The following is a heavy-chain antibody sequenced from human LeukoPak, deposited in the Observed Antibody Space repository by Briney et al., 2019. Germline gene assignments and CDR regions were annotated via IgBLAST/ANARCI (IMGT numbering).Heavy chain of an antibody. Sequence: GGSLRLSCVDSGFTFSRYWMSWGRQAPGKGVEWGANIHEDGSDKYYVDSVKGRFTISRHNAKNSLYLQMYSLRAEDTAVYFCARDFDTLTGYYWKSFDYWGQGTLVTVSS. CDR1: GFTFSRYW. D-gene: IGHD3-9*01. V-gene: IGHV3-7*01. CDR3: ARDFDTLTGYYWKSFDY. CDR2: IHEDGSDK. J-gene: IGHJ4*02.